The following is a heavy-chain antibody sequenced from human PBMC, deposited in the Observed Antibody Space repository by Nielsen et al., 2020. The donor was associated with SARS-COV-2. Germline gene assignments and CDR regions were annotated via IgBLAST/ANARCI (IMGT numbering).Heavy chain of an antibody. CDR2: IIPILGIA. D-gene: IGHD2-2*01. CDR3: ARGLGYCSSTSCYADYYGMDV. Sequence: WVRQAPGQGLEWMGRIIPILGIANYAQKFQGRVTITADKSTSTAYMELSSLRSEDTAVYYCARGLGYCSSTSCYADYYGMDVWGQGTTVTVSS. V-gene: IGHV1-69*04. J-gene: IGHJ6*02.